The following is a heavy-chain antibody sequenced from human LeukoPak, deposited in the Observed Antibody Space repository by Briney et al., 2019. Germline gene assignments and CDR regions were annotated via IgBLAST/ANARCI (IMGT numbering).Heavy chain of an antibody. D-gene: IGHD3-22*01. CDR2: ISAYNGNT. Sequence: GASVKVSCKASGYTFTSYGISWVRQAPGQGLEWMGWISAYNGNTNYAQKLQGRVTMTRDTSTSTVYMELSSLRSEDTAVYYCARDRDSSGYFGYFQHWGQGTLVTVSS. CDR3: ARDRDSSGYFGYFQH. CDR1: GYTFTSYG. J-gene: IGHJ1*01. V-gene: IGHV1-18*01.